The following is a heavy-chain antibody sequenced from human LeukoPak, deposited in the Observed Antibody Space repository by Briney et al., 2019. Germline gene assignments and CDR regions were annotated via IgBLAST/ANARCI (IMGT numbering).Heavy chain of an antibody. D-gene: IGHD5-18*01. J-gene: IGHJ6*02. CDR2: IIPIFGTA. CDR3: ARAMDYSYGAHYYYGMDV. V-gene: IGHV1-69*13. CDR1: GGTFSSYA. Sequence: ASVKVSCKASGGTFSSYALSWVRQAPGQGLEWMGGIIPIFGTANYTEKFQGRLTITADESTSTTYMELSSLRSEDTAVYYCARAMDYSYGAHYYYGMDVWGQGTTVTVSS.